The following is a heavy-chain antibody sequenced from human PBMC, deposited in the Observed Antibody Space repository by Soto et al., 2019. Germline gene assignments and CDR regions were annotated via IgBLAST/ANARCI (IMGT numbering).Heavy chain of an antibody. CDR3: ARQAAAGTGYYYGMDV. CDR1: GFTFSSYG. J-gene: IGHJ6*02. Sequence: PGGSLRLSCAASGFTFSSYGMHWVRQAPGKGLEWVAVIWYDGSNKYYADSVKGRFTISRDNSKNTLYLQMNSLRAEDTAVYYCARQAAAGTGYYYGMDVWGQGTTVTVSS. V-gene: IGHV3-33*01. CDR2: IWYDGSNK. D-gene: IGHD6-13*01.